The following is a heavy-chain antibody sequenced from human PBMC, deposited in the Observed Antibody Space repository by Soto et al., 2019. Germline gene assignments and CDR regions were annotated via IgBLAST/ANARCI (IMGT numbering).Heavy chain of an antibody. Sequence: SETLSLTCTVSGGSISSYYWSWIRQPPGKGLEWIGYIYYSGSTNYNPSLKSRVTISVDTSKNQFSLKLSSVTAADTAVYYCARQIPPVRGGFDYWGQGTLVTVSS. J-gene: IGHJ4*02. D-gene: IGHD3-10*01. CDR1: GGSISSYY. V-gene: IGHV4-59*08. CDR3: ARQIPPVRGGFDY. CDR2: IYYSGST.